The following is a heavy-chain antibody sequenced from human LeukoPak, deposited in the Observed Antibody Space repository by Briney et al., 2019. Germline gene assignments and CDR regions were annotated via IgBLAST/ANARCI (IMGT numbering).Heavy chain of an antibody. D-gene: IGHD2-2*01. CDR3: ARDMGGYCSSTSCYVGLDY. J-gene: IGHJ4*02. CDR1: GFTFSSYG. Sequence: GGPLRLSCAASGFTFSSYGMHWVRQAPGKGLEWVAVIWYDGSNKYYADSVKGRFTISRDNSKNTLYLQMNSLRAEDTAVYYCARDMGGYCSSTSCYVGLDYWGQGTLVTVSS. CDR2: IWYDGSNK. V-gene: IGHV3-33*08.